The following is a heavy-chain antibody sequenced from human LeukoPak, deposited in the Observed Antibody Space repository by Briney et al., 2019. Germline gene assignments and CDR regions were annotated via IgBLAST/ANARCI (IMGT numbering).Heavy chain of an antibody. CDR3: AKARDYYGSGSYYIY. CDR2: ISYDGSNK. CDR1: GFTFSSYG. V-gene: IGHV3-30*18. D-gene: IGHD3-10*01. J-gene: IGHJ4*02. Sequence: GGSLRLSCAASGFTFSSYGMHWVRQAPGKGLEGVAVISYDGSNKYYADSVKGRFTISRDNSKNTLYLQMNSLRAEDTAVYYCAKARDYYGSGSYYIYWGQGTLVTVSS.